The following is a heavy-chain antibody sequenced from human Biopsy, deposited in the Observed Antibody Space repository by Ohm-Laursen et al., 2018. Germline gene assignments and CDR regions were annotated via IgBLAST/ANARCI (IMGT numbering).Heavy chain of an antibody. Sequence: SDTLSPTCGVYGESFNGYYWSWIRQTPGKGLEWIGEINHSGRTNYNPSLKSRVTISVDTSKNQFSLKVRSVTAADTAVYYCVRGVDYYDPYHYYALDVWGQGTTVTVSS. V-gene: IGHV4-34*01. CDR3: VRGVDYYDPYHYYALDV. CDR2: INHSGRT. J-gene: IGHJ6*02. CDR1: GESFNGYY. D-gene: IGHD3-22*01.